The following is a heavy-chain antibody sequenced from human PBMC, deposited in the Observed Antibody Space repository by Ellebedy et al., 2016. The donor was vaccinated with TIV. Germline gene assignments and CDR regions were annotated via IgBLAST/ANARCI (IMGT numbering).Heavy chain of an antibody. D-gene: IGHD6-6*01. J-gene: IGHJ4*02. Sequence: GESLKISXAASGFTFSTYALSWVRQAPGKGLEWVSTISVSGTNTYYADSVKGRFTISRDNSKNTLYLQMNSLRAEDTAVYYCTYSSSCDYWGQGTLVTVSA. V-gene: IGHV3-23*01. CDR2: ISVSGTNT. CDR3: TYSSSCDY. CDR1: GFTFSTYA.